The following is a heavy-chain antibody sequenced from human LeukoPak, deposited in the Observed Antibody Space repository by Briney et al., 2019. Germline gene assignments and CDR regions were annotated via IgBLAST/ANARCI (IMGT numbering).Heavy chain of an antibody. CDR2: IYSGGST. J-gene: IGHJ4*02. V-gene: IGHV3-66*01. CDR1: GFTVSSNY. D-gene: IGHD7-27*01. CDR3: ARESRLTGGFGDTPIDY. Sequence: GSLRLSCAASGFTVSSNYMSWVRQAPGKGLEWVSVIYSGGSTYYADSVKGRFTISRDNSKNTLYLQMNSLRAEDTAVYYCARESRLTGGFGDTPIDYWGQGTLVTVSS.